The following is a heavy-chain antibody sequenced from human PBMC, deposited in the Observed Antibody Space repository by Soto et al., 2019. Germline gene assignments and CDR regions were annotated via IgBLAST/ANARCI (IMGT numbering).Heavy chain of an antibody. J-gene: IGHJ5*02. CDR3: ARAGKGTNWSDP. V-gene: IGHV4-59*01. D-gene: IGHD1-1*01. Sequence: SETLSLTCTVSGGSISSYYWSWIRQPPGKGLEWIGYIYYSGSTNYNPSLKSRVTISVDTSKNQFSLKLSSVTAADTAVYYCARAGKGTNWSDPWGQGTLVTVSS. CDR1: GGSISSYY. CDR2: IYYSGST.